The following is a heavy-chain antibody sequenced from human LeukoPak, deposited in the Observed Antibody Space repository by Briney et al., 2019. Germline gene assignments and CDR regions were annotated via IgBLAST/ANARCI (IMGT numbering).Heavy chain of an antibody. CDR1: EFTFSSYS. Sequence: GGSLRLSRAASEFTFSSYSMNWVRQAPGKGLEWVSYITNSGNSKSYADSVKGRFTISRDNSKNTLYLQMNSLRAEDTAVYYCANEIRPNDYWGQGTQVTVSS. V-gene: IGHV3-48*01. D-gene: IGHD4-17*01. J-gene: IGHJ4*02. CDR2: ITNSGNSK. CDR3: ANEIRPNDY.